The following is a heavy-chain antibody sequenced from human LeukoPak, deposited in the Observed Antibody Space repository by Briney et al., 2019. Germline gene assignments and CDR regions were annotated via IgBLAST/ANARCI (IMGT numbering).Heavy chain of an antibody. V-gene: IGHV4-38-2*02. J-gene: IGHJ4*02. Sequence: SETLSLTCTVSTHSVSTDYYWGWIRQPPGKGLEWVGNIYHDGSTYYTPSLKSRVTISVDTSKNQFSLKLTSVTAADTAVYYCARNYGSGMEIDYWGQGTLVTVSS. CDR1: THSVSTDYY. CDR2: IYHDGST. D-gene: IGHD3-10*01. CDR3: ARNYGSGMEIDY.